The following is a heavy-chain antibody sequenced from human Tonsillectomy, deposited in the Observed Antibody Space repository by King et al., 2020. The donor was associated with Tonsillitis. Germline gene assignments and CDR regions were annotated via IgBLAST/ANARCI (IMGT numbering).Heavy chain of an antibody. CDR3: ARRRGWAGDDAFDS. V-gene: IGHV3-21*01. D-gene: IGHD6-19*01. J-gene: IGHJ3*02. Sequence: VQLVESGGGLVKPGGSLRLSCAASGFTFSSYSMNWVRQAPGTGLEWVSSISSSSSYIYYADSVKGRFTNSRDNAKNSLYLQMNSLRAEDTAVYYCARRRGWAGDDAFDSWGQGTMVTVSS. CDR2: ISSSSSYI. CDR1: GFTFSSYS.